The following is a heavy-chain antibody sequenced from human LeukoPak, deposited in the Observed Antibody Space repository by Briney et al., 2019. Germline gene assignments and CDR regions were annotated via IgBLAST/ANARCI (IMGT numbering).Heavy chain of an antibody. CDR2: INSAGNT. Sequence: GGSLRLSCAASGFTFSDYYMSWVRQAPGKGLEWVSVINSAGNTYYADSVKGRFTISRDNSKNTVYLQMNSLRVDDTAEYYCAKRQLAPHFFDYWGQGTLVTVSS. J-gene: IGHJ4*02. CDR3: AKRQLAPHFFDY. V-gene: IGHV3-53*01. CDR1: GFTFSDYY. D-gene: IGHD3-3*02.